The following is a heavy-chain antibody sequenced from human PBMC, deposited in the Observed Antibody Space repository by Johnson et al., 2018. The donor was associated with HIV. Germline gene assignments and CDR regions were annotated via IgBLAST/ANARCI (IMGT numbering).Heavy chain of an antibody. V-gene: IGHV3-15*01. CDR2: IKSKADGGTT. CDR3: VRDRDSIVGSHDAFDI. J-gene: IGHJ3*02. Sequence: VQLVESGGGLVQPGGSLRLSCAASGFTFTNAWMSWVRQAPGKGLEWVGRIKSKADGGTTDYAAPVKGRFTISRDDSKNTQYLQMNSLKTEDTAVYYCVRDRDSIVGSHDAFDIWGQGTMVTVSS. D-gene: IGHD1-26*01. CDR1: GFTFTNAW.